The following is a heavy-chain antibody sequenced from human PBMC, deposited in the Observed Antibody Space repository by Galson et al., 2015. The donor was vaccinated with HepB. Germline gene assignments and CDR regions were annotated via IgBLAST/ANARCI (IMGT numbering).Heavy chain of an antibody. CDR3: AAVPGF. CDR2: VNTDGSST. CDR1: GFTFSSYW. V-gene: IGHV3-74*01. J-gene: IGHJ4*02. Sequence: SLRLSCAASGFTFSSYWMHWVRQAPGKGLVWVSRVNTDGSSTRYADSVKGRFTISRDNAKNTLYLHMNSLRAEDTAVYYCAAVPGFWGQGTLVTVSS.